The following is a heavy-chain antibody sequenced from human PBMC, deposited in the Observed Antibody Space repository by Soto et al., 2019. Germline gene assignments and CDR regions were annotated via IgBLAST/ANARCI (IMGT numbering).Heavy chain of an antibody. J-gene: IGHJ6*02. V-gene: IGHV1-8*01. CDR3: ARGSVGGYSSSWYGCGTPDV. CDR1: GYTFTSYD. Sequence: ASVKVSCKASGYTFTSYDINWVRQATGQGLEWMGWMNPNSGNTGYAQKFQGRVTMTRNTSISTAYMELSSLRSEDTAVYYCARGSVGGYSSSWYGCGTPDVWGQGTTVTVSS. CDR2: MNPNSGNT. D-gene: IGHD6-13*01.